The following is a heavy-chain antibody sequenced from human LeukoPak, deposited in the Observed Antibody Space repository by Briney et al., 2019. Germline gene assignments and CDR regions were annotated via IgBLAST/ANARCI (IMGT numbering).Heavy chain of an antibody. D-gene: IGHD2-15*01. J-gene: IGHJ4*02. CDR1: GYSFTTYW. V-gene: IGHV5-51*01. CDR2: IYHGDSDT. Sequence: GESLKISCQGSGYSFTTYWIGWVRQMPGKGLEWMGIIYHGDSDTRYSPSFLGQVTISADKSLSTAYLQWSSLKASDTAAYYCARRGYCSGGSCYSAPFDYWGQGILVTVSS. CDR3: ARRGYCSGGSCYSAPFDY.